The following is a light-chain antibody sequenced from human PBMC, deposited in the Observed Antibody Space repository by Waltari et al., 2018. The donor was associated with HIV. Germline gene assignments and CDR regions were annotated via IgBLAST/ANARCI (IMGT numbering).Light chain of an antibody. Sequence: SDLTQPASVSGFLGQSITISCTGGDSDFGLYNFISWYQQQPGKVHKLLLYEFDTRASGIPGRWSGSKSGNTASLTITGLQIEDEGLYYCASYTADDTVLFGGGTTVTVL. CDR3: ASYTADDTVL. CDR1: DSDFGLYNF. J-gene: IGLJ2*01. V-gene: IGLV2-14*02. CDR2: EFD.